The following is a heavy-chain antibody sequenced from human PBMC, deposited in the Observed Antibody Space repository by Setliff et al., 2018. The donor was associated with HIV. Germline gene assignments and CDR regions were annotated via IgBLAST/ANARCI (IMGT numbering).Heavy chain of an antibody. V-gene: IGHV3-21*01. CDR2: ISSSSNYI. Sequence: PGGSLRLCCAVSEVIVSNNYMSWVRQAPGKGLEWVSSISSSSNYIYYADSVKGRFTISRDNAKNSLYLQMNSLRAEDTAVFYCARIYDFWSGYQNYYHYYMDVWGKGTTVTAP. CDR3: ARIYDFWSGYQNYYHYYMDV. CDR1: EVIVSNNY. J-gene: IGHJ6*03. D-gene: IGHD3-3*01.